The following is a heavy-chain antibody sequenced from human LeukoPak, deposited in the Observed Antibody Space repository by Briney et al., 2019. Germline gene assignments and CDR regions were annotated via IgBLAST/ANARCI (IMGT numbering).Heavy chain of an antibody. CDR2: ISSSGSTI. CDR1: GFTFSSYE. Sequence: PGGSLRLSCAASGFTFSSYEMNWVRQAPGKGLEWVSYISSSGSTIYYADSVKGRFTISRDNAKNSLYLQMNSLRAEDTAVYYCAREGWGDVSQWLVFDYWGQGTLVTVSS. D-gene: IGHD6-19*01. CDR3: AREGWGDVSQWLVFDY. J-gene: IGHJ4*02. V-gene: IGHV3-48*03.